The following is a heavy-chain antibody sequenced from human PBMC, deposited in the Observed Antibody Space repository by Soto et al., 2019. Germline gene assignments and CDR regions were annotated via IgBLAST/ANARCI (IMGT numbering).Heavy chain of an antibody. Sequence: SGGSLRLSCASSGFTFSSYWMHLVRQAPGKGLVWVSRINSDGSSTSYADSVKGRFTISRDNAKNTLYLQMNSLRAEDTAVYYCAREYHRYRLLYGMDVWGQGTTVTVSS. CDR3: AREYHRYRLLYGMDV. J-gene: IGHJ6*02. D-gene: IGHD1-1*01. V-gene: IGHV3-74*01. CDR1: GFTFSSYW. CDR2: INSDGSST.